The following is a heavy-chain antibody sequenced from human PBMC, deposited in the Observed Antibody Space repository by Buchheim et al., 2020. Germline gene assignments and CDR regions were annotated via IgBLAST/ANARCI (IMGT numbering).Heavy chain of an antibody. CDR1: GFIFSTYS. CDR2: ISGSGGGT. CDR3: AKTPDYWNPPNGWFDP. D-gene: IGHD1-1*01. V-gene: IGHV3-23*01. J-gene: IGHJ5*02. Sequence: EVQLLESGGGLVQPGGSLRLSCAASGFIFSTYSMTWVRQAPRKGLEWVSTISGSGGGTSYAASVRGRFTISRDNSKKPLYLQMNNLRSEDTAVYYCAKTPDYWNPPNGWFDPWGQGTL.